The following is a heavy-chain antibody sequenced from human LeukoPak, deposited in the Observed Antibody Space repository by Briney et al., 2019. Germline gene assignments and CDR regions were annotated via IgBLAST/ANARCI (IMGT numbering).Heavy chain of an antibody. CDR1: GGTFSSYA. Sequence: AASVKVSCKASGGTFSSYAISWVRQAPGQGLEWMGVIIPIFGTANYAQKFQGRVTITADESTSTAYMELSSLRSEDTAVYYCARYRGGGARRNAFDIWGQGTMVTVSS. CDR3: ARYRGGGARRNAFDI. CDR2: IIPIFGTA. D-gene: IGHD1-26*01. J-gene: IGHJ3*02. V-gene: IGHV1-69*13.